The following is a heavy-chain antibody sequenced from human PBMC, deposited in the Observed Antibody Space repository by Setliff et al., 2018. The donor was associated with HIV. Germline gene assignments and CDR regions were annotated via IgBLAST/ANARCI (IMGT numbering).Heavy chain of an antibody. Sequence: SETLSLTCAVYGGAFSGYYWSWIRQPPGKGLEWIGEINHSGSTNYNPSLKSRVTISVEASKNHFSLKVSSVTAADTAVYYCAREIQASLDPPYGYNYFDPWGQGILVTVSS. CDR1: GGAFSGYY. CDR3: AREIQASLDPPYGYNYFDP. V-gene: IGHV4-34*01. J-gene: IGHJ5*02. D-gene: IGHD3-9*01. CDR2: INHSGST.